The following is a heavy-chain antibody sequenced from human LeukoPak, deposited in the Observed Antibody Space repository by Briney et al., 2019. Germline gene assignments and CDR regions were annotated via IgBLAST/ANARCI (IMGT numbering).Heavy chain of an antibody. CDR2: INHSGST. V-gene: IGHV4-34*01. Sequence: PSETLSLTCAVYGGSFSGYYWSWLRQPPGKGLEWIGEINHSGSTNYNPSLKSRVTISVDTSKNQFPLKLSSVTAADTAVYYCARVGRVGLLGPNWFDPWGQGTLVTVSS. CDR1: GGSFSGYY. D-gene: IGHD3-16*01. CDR3: ARVGRVGLLGPNWFDP. J-gene: IGHJ5*02.